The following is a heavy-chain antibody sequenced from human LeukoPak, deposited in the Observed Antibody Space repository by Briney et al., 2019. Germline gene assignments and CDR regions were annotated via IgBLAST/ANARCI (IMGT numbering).Heavy chain of an antibody. V-gene: IGHV3-48*03. J-gene: IGHJ4*02. D-gene: IGHD1-14*01. CDR1: GFTFSSYE. CDR2: IGTSGRII. CDR3: ARSWNQRYYSDH. Sequence: GGSLRLSCAASGFTFSSYEMIWVRQAPGKGLECLSYIGTSGRIIFYAHSVKGRFSISRDNAKNSLYLQMNSLRAEDTAVYYCARSWNQRYYSDHWGQGTLLTVSS.